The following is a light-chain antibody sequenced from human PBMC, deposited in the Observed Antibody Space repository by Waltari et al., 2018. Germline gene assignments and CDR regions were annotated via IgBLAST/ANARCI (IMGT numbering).Light chain of an antibody. J-gene: IGKJ4*01. CDR1: QSVNFY. Sequence: EIVLTQSPATLSLSPGERATLSCRASQSVNFYLAWYQQKPGQAPRLLMYDASNRATGIPVRFSGSGSGTDFTLTISSLEPEDFAIYFCQQRSSWPPTFGGGTKVEIK. CDR2: DAS. CDR3: QQRSSWPPT. V-gene: IGKV3-11*01.